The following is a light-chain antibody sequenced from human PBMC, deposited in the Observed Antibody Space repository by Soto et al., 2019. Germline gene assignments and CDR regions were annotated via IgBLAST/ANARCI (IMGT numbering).Light chain of an antibody. CDR1: SSNIGAGYE. Sequence: QSALTQPPSVSEAAGRRVTISCTGSSSNIGAGYEAHWYQQVPGTAPKLLIYENNNRPSGVPDRFSGSKSGTSASLAITGLQAEDEAQYYCQSYDSSLSGYVFGTGTKLTV. V-gene: IGLV1-40*01. CDR3: QSYDSSLSGYV. J-gene: IGLJ1*01. CDR2: ENN.